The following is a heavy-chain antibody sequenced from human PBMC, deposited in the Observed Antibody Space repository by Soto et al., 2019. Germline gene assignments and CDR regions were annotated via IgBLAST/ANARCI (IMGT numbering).Heavy chain of an antibody. CDR2: IYHTGCT. Sequence: QVQLQESGPSLVKPSGTLSLTCVITNASISSSNWWSWVRQAPGKGLEWIGEIYHTGCTNYAPSLKSRVTMSIDKSNNRFSLRLTSLTAADTAVYYCVRDEAHYDILTGSSLGRAFDIWGQGTMVTVSS. CDR3: VRDEAHYDILTGSSLGRAFDI. D-gene: IGHD3-9*01. J-gene: IGHJ3*02. V-gene: IGHV4-4*02. CDR1: NASISSSNW.